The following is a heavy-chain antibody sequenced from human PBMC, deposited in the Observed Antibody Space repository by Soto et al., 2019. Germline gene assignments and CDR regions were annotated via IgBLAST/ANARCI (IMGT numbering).Heavy chain of an antibody. CDR3: ARGGYLVLGGKRKYYYYGMDV. D-gene: IGHD2-21*01. CDR1: GYTFTSYY. J-gene: IGHJ6*02. V-gene: IGHV1-46*01. Sequence: ASVKVSCKASGYTFTSYYMHWVRQAPGQGLEWMGIINPSGGSTSYAQKFQGRVTMTRDTSTSTVYMELSSLRSEDTAVYYCARGGYLVLGGKRKYYYYGMDVWGQGNTVTVS. CDR2: INPSGGST.